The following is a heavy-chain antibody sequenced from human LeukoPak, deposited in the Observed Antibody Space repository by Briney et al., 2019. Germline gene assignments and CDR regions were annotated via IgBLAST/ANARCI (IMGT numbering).Heavy chain of an antibody. D-gene: IGHD4-23*01. Sequence: QSGGSLRLSCAASGFTFYSYAMSWVRQAPGKGLEWVSAISGSGGSTYYADSVKGRFTISRDNSKNTLYLQMNSLRAEDTAIYYCAKDTHCGGNPHLTFDPWGQGTLVTVSS. CDR3: AKDTHCGGNPHLTFDP. J-gene: IGHJ5*02. CDR2: ISGSGGST. V-gene: IGHV3-23*01. CDR1: GFTFYSYA.